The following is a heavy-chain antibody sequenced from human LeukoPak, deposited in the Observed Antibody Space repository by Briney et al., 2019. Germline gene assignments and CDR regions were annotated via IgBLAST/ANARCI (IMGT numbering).Heavy chain of an antibody. CDR2: IYHSGST. D-gene: IGHD3-22*01. V-gene: IGHV4-4*02. Sequence: PSETLSLTCAVSGGSFSSSNWWSWVRQPPGKGLEWIGEIYHSGSTNYNPSLKSRVTISVDTSKNQFSLKLSSVTAADTVVYYWARRSRYYYDSSGQDYWGQGTLVTVSS. CDR3: ARRSRYYYDSSGQDY. J-gene: IGHJ4*02. CDR1: GGSFSSSNW.